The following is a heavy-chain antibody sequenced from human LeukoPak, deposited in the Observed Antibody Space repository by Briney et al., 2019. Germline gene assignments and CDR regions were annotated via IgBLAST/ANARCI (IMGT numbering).Heavy chain of an antibody. D-gene: IGHD5-12*01. CDR2: ITDSGSNI. Sequence: GGSLRLSCAASGFTFSSYEMNWVRQAPGKGLECVSYITDSGSNIYYADFVKGRFTISRDNAKNSLYLQMNSLRAEDTAVYYCARGKGGYGPFDYWGQGTLVTVSS. J-gene: IGHJ4*02. CDR1: GFTFSSYE. V-gene: IGHV3-48*03. CDR3: ARGKGGYGPFDY.